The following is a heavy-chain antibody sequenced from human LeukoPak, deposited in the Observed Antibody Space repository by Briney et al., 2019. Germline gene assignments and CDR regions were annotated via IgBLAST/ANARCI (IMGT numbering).Heavy chain of an antibody. Sequence: PGGSLRLSCTDSGFSGTFYGMHWVRQAPGKGLEWLAVITDDGSKQYYGDSVKGRFTISRDNSKHTLYLQMNSLRGEDTAVYYCAKDDGGDYVGLDYWGQGTLVTVSS. V-gene: IGHV3-30*18. CDR2: ITDDGSKQ. CDR1: GFSGTFYG. CDR3: AKDDGGDYVGLDY. J-gene: IGHJ4*02. D-gene: IGHD4-17*01.